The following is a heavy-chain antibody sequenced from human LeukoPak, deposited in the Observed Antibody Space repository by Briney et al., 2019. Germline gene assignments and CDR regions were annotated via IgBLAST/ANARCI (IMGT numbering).Heavy chain of an antibody. CDR3: ARGSLRLPDY. CDR1: GFSFSNYW. Sequence: GGSLRLSCAASGFSFSNYWMHWVRQAPGKGLVWVSRISSDGSDTIYADSVKGRFTMSRDNAKNTLYLQMNSLRADDTAVYYCARGSLRLPDYWGQGTLVTVSS. CDR2: ISSDGSDT. D-gene: IGHD6-19*01. J-gene: IGHJ4*02. V-gene: IGHV3-74*01.